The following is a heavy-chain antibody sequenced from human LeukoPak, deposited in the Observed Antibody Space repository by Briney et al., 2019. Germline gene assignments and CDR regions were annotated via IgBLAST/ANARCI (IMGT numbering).Heavy chain of an antibody. J-gene: IGHJ4*02. D-gene: IGHD1-26*01. V-gene: IGHV4-59*08. CDR1: GGSMNNYY. CDR3: AKHEKYSGSCVDY. CDR2: VYQTGDT. Sequence: SETLSLTCTVSGGSMNNYYWSWFRRPPGKGLEWIAYVYQTGDTRYNPSLKSRVSISLDTSKNQFSLKVSSVTATDTAVYYCAKHEKYSGSCVDYWGRGTLVTVSS.